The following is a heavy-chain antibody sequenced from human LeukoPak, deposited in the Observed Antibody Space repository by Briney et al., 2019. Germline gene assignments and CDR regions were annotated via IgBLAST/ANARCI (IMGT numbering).Heavy chain of an antibody. D-gene: IGHD5-12*01. V-gene: IGHV1-3*01. CDR2: INAGNGNA. CDR1: GYTFTSYA. J-gene: IGHJ4*02. Sequence: ASVKVSCKASGYTFTSYAMHWVRQAPGQRLEWMGWINAGNGNAKYSQKFQGRVTITRDTSASTAYMELSSLRSEDTAVYSCARGVATNRYYFDYWGQGTLVTVSS. CDR3: ARGVATNRYYFDY.